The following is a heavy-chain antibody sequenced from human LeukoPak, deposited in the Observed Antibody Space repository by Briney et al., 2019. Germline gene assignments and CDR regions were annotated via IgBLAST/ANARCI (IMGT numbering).Heavy chain of an antibody. Sequence: PGGSLRLSCAASGFTFSSYSMNWVRQAPGKGLEWVSYISSSSSTIYYADSVKGRFTISRDNAKNSLYLQMNGLRAEDTAVYYCARESIVVVPAAPSYNWFDPWGQGTLVTVSS. CDR1: GFTFSSYS. CDR3: ARESIVVVPAAPSYNWFDP. D-gene: IGHD2-2*01. CDR2: ISSSSSTI. J-gene: IGHJ5*02. V-gene: IGHV3-48*04.